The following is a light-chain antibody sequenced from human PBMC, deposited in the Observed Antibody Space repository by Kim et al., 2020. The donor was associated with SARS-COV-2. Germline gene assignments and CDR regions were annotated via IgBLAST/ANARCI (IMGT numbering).Light chain of an antibody. J-gene: IGKJ4*01. CDR2: GAS. Sequence: QMTQSPSLSASIGDRVTITCRASQDIRNYLAWYQQKPGQVPKLLIYGASALQSGVPSRFSGSGSGTDFTLTISSLQPEDVATYYCQKYNSAPLTFGGGTKLEIK. CDR1: QDIRNY. V-gene: IGKV1-27*01. CDR3: QKYNSAPLT.